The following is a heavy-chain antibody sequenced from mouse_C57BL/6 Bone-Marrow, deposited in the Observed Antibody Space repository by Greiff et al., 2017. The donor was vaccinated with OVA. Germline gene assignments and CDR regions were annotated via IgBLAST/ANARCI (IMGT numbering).Heavy chain of an antibody. Sequence: EVKLMESEGGLVQPGSSMKLSCTASGFTFSDYYMAWVRQVPEKGLEWVANINYDGSSTYYLDSLKSRFIISRDNAKNILYLQMSSLKSEDTATYYCARGDYGSSAWFAYWGQGTLVTVSA. CDR2: INYDGSST. CDR1: GFTFSDYY. V-gene: IGHV5-16*01. CDR3: ARGDYGSSAWFAY. J-gene: IGHJ3*01. D-gene: IGHD1-1*01.